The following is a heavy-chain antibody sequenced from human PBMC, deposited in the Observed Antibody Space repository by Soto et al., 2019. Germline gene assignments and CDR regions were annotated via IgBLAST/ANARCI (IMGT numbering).Heavy chain of an antibody. V-gene: IGHV4-34*01. D-gene: IGHD2-8*01. Sequence: SETLSLTCAVYGGSFSGYYWNWIRQPPGKGLEWIGEINHSGSTNYNPSLKSRVTLSVDTSKNQFSLRLSSVTAADTAVYYCARGLRTNGSFFRVWGQGTLVTVSS. CDR2: INHSGST. CDR1: GGSFSGYY. J-gene: IGHJ4*02. CDR3: ARGLRTNGSFFRV.